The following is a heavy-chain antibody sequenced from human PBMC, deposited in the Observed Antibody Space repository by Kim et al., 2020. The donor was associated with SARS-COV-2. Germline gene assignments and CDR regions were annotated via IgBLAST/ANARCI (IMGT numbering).Heavy chain of an antibody. CDR1: GFTFSSYS. CDR3: ARDRAVVVVAAIDY. V-gene: IGHV3-48*01. D-gene: IGHD2-15*01. J-gene: IGHJ4*02. CDR2: ISSSSSTI. Sequence: GGSLRLSCAASGFTFSSYSMNWVRQAPGKGLEWVSYISSSSSTIYYVDSVKGRFTISRDNAKNSLYLQMNSLRAEDTAVYYCARDRAVVVVAAIDYWGQGTLVTVSS.